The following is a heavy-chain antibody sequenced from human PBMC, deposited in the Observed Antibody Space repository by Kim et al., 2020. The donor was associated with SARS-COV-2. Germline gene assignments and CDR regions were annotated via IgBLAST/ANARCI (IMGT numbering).Heavy chain of an antibody. CDR3: AKKWFGDLIDY. Sequence: PTYAQCFTGRFVFSLDTSVSTAYLQISSLTAEDTAVYYCAKKWFGDLIDYWGQGTLVTVSS. V-gene: IGHV7-4-1*02. CDR2: P. J-gene: IGHJ4*02. D-gene: IGHD3-10*01.